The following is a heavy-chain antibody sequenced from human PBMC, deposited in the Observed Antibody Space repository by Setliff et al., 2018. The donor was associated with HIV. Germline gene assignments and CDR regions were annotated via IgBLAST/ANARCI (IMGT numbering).Heavy chain of an antibody. J-gene: IGHJ3*02. CDR3: ARRRTSGSLLDAFDI. D-gene: IGHD1-26*01. V-gene: IGHV5-51*01. CDR2: IYPADSDT. CDR1: GYSFTNYW. Sequence: GESLKISCKGSGYSFTNYWIGWVRQVPGKGLEWMGIIYPADSDTRYSPSFRGLFTISADKSVTTAYLQWSSLQAADTAIYYCARRRTSGSLLDAFDIWGQGTMVTVSS.